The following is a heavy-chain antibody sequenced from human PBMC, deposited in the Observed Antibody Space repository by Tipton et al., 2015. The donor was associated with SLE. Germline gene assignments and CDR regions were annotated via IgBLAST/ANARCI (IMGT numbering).Heavy chain of an antibody. CDR3: ARLGYAFWSRYADS. D-gene: IGHD3-3*01. Sequence: LRLSCTVSGGSISSYYWSWIRQPPGKGLEWIGYIYYSGSTNYNPSLKSRVTISVDTSKNQFSLKLTSVTATDTAVYYCARLGYAFWSRYADSWGQGTLVTVSS. CDR2: IYYSGST. V-gene: IGHV4-59*08. J-gene: IGHJ4*02. CDR1: GGSISSYY.